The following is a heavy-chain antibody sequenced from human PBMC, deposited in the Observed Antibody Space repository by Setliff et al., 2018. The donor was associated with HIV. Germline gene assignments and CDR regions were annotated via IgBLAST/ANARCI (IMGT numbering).Heavy chain of an antibody. D-gene: IGHD1-26*01. CDR2: IYHSGSS. CDR3: ARGLGMVESTTPFDY. V-gene: IGHV4-4*02. Sequence: SETLSLTCAVSGGSISTSHWWNWVRQSPGKGLEWIGEIYHSGSSNYNPSLKSRVTLSVDTSKNQFSLNLTSMTAADTAVYYCARGLGMVESTTPFDYWGQGTLVTVSS. J-gene: IGHJ4*02. CDR1: GGSISTSHW.